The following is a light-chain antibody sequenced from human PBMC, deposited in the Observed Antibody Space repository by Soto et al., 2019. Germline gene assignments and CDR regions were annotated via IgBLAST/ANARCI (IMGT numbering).Light chain of an antibody. J-gene: IGKJ2*01. CDR3: QHYHNWPALYT. CDR1: QSVSSN. Sequence: EIVMTQSPATLSVSPGERATLSCRASQSVSSNLAWYQQKPGQAPRLLIYGASTRATGIPARFSGSGSGTEFTLTISSLQSEDFAVYYCQHYHNWPALYTFGQGTKLEIK. CDR2: GAS. V-gene: IGKV3-15*01.